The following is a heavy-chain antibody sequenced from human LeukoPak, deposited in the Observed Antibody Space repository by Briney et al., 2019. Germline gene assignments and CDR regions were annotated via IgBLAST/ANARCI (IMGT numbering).Heavy chain of an antibody. J-gene: IGHJ4*02. V-gene: IGHV1-18*01. CDR1: GYTFTTYD. D-gene: IGHD2-2*01. CDR3: ARDGEGYCSSTSCYGTY. Sequence: GASVKVSCKASGYTFTTYDINWVRQAPGQGLEWMGWISAYSGNTNYAQKFQDRVSMTTDTSTSTAYMELRSLRSDDTAVYYCARDGEGYCSSTSCYGTYWGQGTLVTVSS. CDR2: ISAYSGNT.